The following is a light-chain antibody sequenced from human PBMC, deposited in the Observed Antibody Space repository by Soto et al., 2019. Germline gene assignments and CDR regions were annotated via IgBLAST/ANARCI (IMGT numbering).Light chain of an antibody. V-gene: IGLV4-69*01. Sequence: QLVLTQSPSASASLGASVKLTCTLSSGHSSYAIAWHQQQPEKGPRYLMKVNSDGRHSKGDGIPDRFSGSSSGAERYLTISSLQSEDEADYYCQTWGTGIWVFGGGTKLTVL. J-gene: IGLJ3*02. CDR2: VNSDGRH. CDR3: QTWGTGIWV. CDR1: SGHSSYA.